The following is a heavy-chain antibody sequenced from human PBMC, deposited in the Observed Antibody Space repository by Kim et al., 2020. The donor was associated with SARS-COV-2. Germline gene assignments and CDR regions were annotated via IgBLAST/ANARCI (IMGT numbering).Heavy chain of an antibody. CDR3: TRVNPISGGWYDAFDI. V-gene: IGHV3-73*01. Sequence: GGSLRLSCAASGFTFSGSTMHWVRQASGKGLEWVGRIRSKANSYATAYAASVKARFTISRDDSQDTAYLQMNSLKTEDTAVYYCTRVNPISGGWYDAFDIWGQGTMVTVSS. J-gene: IGHJ3*02. CDR2: IRSKANSYAT. D-gene: IGHD6-19*01. CDR1: GFTFSGST.